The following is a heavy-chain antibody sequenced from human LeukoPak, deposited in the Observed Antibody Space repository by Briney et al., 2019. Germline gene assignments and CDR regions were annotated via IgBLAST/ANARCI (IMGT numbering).Heavy chain of an antibody. CDR3: ARDPRYCSSTSCSGY. J-gene: IGHJ4*02. CDR2: IYSGGST. D-gene: IGHD2-2*01. Sequence: GGSLRLSCAASGFTVSSDYMSWVRQAPGKGLEWVSVIYSGGSTYYADSVKGRFTISRDNSKNTLYLQMNSLRAEDTAVYYCARDPRYCSSTSCSGYWGQGTLVTVSS. CDR1: GFTVSSDY. V-gene: IGHV3-53*01.